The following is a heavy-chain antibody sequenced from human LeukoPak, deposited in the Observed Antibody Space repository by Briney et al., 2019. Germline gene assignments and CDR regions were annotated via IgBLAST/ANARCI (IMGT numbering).Heavy chain of an antibody. J-gene: IGHJ6*02. D-gene: IGHD1-26*01. CDR2: ISAYNGNT. Sequence: ASVKVSCKASGYTFTSYGISWVRQAPGQGLEGMGWISAYNGNTNYAQKLQGRVTMTTDTSTSTAYMELRSLRSDDTAVYYCAREGVSIVGALVYYYGMDVWGQGTTVTVSS. V-gene: IGHV1-18*01. CDR3: AREGVSIVGALVYYYGMDV. CDR1: GYTFTSYG.